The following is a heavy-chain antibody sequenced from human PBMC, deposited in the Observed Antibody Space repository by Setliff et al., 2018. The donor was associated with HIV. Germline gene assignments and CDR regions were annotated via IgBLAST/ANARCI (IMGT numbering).Heavy chain of an antibody. CDR1: GGSISSYC. CDR2: IFSSGST. D-gene: IGHD3-10*01. V-gene: IGHV4-4*09. CDR3: ARRIDNSGTFPDKNWFDT. J-gene: IGHJ5*02. Sequence: PSETLSLTCTVSGGSISSYCWNWIRQSPGRGLEWIGFIFSSGSTKYNPSLQSRVTMSIDTSKNQFSLNLTSVTAADTAVYYCARRIDNSGTFPDKNWFDTWGQGSLVTVSS.